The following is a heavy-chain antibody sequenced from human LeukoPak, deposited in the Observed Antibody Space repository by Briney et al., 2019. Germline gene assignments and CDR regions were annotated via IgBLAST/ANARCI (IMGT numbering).Heavy chain of an antibody. J-gene: IGHJ5*02. V-gene: IGHV3-21*04. CDR2: ISSSSSYI. CDR1: VFTFSGYS. Sequence: GGSLRLSCAASVFTFSGYSMNWVRQAPGKGLEWVSSISSSSSYIYYAASGKGRFTISRDNAKNSLYLQMSSLRAEDTAVYYCARAYSSGWYEGPWGQGTLVTVSS. D-gene: IGHD6-19*01. CDR3: ARAYSSGWYEGP.